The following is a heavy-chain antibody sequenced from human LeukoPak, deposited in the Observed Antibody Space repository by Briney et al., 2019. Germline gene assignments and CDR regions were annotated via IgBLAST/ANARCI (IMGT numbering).Heavy chain of an antibody. CDR1: GASISSYY. V-gene: IGHV4-4*09. Sequence: PSETLSLSCTVSGASISSYYWNWIRQSPGKGLEWIGYIHVSGGTSYDPSLKSRVTISIDTSKNQFSLKLSSVTAADTAVYYCAKGTSTVVTPNYYYYYGMDVWGQGTTVTVSS. CDR3: AKGTSTVVTPNYYYYYGMDV. J-gene: IGHJ6*02. CDR2: IHVSGGT. D-gene: IGHD4-23*01.